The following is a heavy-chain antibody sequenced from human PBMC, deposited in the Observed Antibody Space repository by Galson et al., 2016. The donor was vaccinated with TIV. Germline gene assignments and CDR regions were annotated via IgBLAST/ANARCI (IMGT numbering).Heavy chain of an antibody. Sequence: PALVTPTQTLTLTCTFSGFSLSTSGVGAGWIRQPPGKALEWLALIYWDDDKRYSPSLKSRLTITKDTPKNHVVLTMTNMDPVDTATYYCAHFNSQAGESHYSYSWCQESFYHGGQGTMVTCSS. CDR1: GFSLSTSGVG. CDR3: AHFNSQAGESHYSYSWCQESFYH. D-gene: IGHD3-10*01. CDR2: IYWDDDK. V-gene: IGHV2-5*02. J-gene: IGHJ3*01.